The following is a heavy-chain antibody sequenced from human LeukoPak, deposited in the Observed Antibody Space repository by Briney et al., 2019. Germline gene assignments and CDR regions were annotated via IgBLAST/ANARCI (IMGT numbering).Heavy chain of an antibody. CDR3: AKEDDYSNYEEDY. V-gene: IGHV3-30*18. D-gene: IGHD4-11*01. CDR1: GSTFSSYG. J-gene: IGHJ4*02. CDR2: ISYDGSNK. Sequence: GSLRLSCAASGSTFSSYGMHWVRQAPGKGLEWVAVISYDGSNKYYADSVKGRFTISRDNSKNTLYLQMNSLRAEDTAVYYCAKEDDYSNYEEDYWGQGTLVTVSS.